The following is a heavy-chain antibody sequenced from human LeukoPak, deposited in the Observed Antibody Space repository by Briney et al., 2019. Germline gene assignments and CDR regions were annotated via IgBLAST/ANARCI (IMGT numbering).Heavy chain of an antibody. J-gene: IGHJ4*02. CDR3: ASAIGSIWYEFDY. Sequence: GGSLRLSCAASGLTFSSFAMNWVRQAPGKGLEWVSTISGSGGTTYNADSVKGRFTISRDNSKNTLYLQMNSLRADDTAVYYCASAIGSIWYEFDYWGQGTLVTVSS. D-gene: IGHD6-13*01. CDR2: ISGSGGTT. CDR1: GLTFSSFA. V-gene: IGHV3-23*01.